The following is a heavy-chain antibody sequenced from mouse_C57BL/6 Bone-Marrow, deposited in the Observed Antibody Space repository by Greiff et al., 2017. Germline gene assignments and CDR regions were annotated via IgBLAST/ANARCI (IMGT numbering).Heavy chain of an antibody. J-gene: IGHJ4*01. D-gene: IGHD1-1*01. Sequence: EVMLVESGGDLVKPGGSLKLSCAASGFTFSSYGMSWVRQTPDKRLEWVATISSGGSYTYYPDSVKGRITISRDNAKNTLYLQMSSLKSEDTAMYYCARQGTVVANYYAMDYWGQGTSVTVSS. CDR2: ISSGGSYT. CDR1: GFTFSSYG. CDR3: ARQGTVVANYYAMDY. V-gene: IGHV5-6*02.